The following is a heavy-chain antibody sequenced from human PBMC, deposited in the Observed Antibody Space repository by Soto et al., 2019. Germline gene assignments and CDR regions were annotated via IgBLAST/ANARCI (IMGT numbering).Heavy chain of an antibody. J-gene: IGHJ4*02. Sequence: EVQLVESGGGLVQPGGSLRLSCAASGLIFSNYKMHWVRQAPGKGLVWVSRINTDGSITDYADSVKGRFTGPRDNAKNTMYLQMNSLTADDTAVYYCARDTNGLHYWGQGTLVTVSS. D-gene: IGHD2-8*01. CDR3: ARDTNGLHY. CDR1: GLIFSNYK. CDR2: INTDGSIT. V-gene: IGHV3-74*01.